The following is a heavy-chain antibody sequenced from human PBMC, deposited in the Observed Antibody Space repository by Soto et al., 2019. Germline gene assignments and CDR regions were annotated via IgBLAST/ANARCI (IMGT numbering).Heavy chain of an antibody. D-gene: IGHD6-13*01. CDR1: GFTFSNFA. J-gene: IGHJ4*02. CDR2: ISASGKST. Sequence: GGSLRLSCAASGFTFSNFALNWVRQAPGKGLEWVSTISASGKSTYYADSVRGRFTISRDNSGNMLFLQMNGLGADDAAVYYCAKGVAATLWGQGALVTVSS. CDR3: AKGVAATL. V-gene: IGHV3-23*01.